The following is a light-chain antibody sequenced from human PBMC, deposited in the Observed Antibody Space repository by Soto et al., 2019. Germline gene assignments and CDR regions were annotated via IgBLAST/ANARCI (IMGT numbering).Light chain of an antibody. J-gene: IGKJ4*01. CDR3: QQGNSFPLT. Sequence: DLQMPPSPSSVSASVGDRVTITCRASQGISSWLAWYQQNQGKAPKLLIYAESSLQSGVPSRVSGSGSGTDCPRTISSRQPEDVATYDCQQGNSFPLTCGGGTQVEI. CDR1: QGISSW. V-gene: IGKV1-12*01. CDR2: AES.